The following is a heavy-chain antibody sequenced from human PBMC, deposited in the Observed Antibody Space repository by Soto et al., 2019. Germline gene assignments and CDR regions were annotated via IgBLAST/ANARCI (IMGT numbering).Heavy chain of an antibody. CDR1: GFTFSSYA. J-gene: IGHJ4*02. CDR2: ISGSGGST. V-gene: IGHV3-23*01. Sequence: EVQLLESGGGLVQPGGSLSLSCAASGFTFSSYAMSWVRQAPGKGLEWVSAISGSGGSTYYADSVKGRFTISRDNSKNTLYLQMNSLRAEDTAVYYCAKGERIAVAGTDFDYWGQGTLVTVSS. D-gene: IGHD6-19*01. CDR3: AKGERIAVAGTDFDY.